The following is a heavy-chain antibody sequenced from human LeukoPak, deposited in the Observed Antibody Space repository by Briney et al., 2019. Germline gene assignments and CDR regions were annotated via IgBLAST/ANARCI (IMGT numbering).Heavy chain of an antibody. CDR2: ISSSSSYI. Sequence: GGSLRLSCAASGFTFSSYSMNWVRQAPGKGLEWVSSISSSSSYIYYADSVKGRFTISRDNAKNSLYLQMNSLRDEDTAVYYCARDYCGGDCGYWYFDLWGRGTLVTVSS. CDR3: ARDYCGGDCGYWYFDL. D-gene: IGHD2-21*02. CDR1: GFTFSSYS. J-gene: IGHJ2*01. V-gene: IGHV3-21*01.